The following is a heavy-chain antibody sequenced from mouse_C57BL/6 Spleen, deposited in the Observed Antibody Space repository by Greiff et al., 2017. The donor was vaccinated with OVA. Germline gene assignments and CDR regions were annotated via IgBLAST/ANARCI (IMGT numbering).Heavy chain of an antibody. V-gene: IGHV3-6*01. CDR2: ISYDGSN. CDR3: AREKYGRDAMDY. J-gene: IGHJ4*01. Sequence: EVKLQESGPGLVKPSQSLSLTCSVTGYSITSGYYWNWIRQFPGNKLEWMGYISYDGSNNYNPSLKNRISITRDTSKNQFFLKLNSVTTEDTATYYCAREKYGRDAMDYWGQGTSVTVSS. CDR1: GYSITSGYY. D-gene: IGHD1-1*02.